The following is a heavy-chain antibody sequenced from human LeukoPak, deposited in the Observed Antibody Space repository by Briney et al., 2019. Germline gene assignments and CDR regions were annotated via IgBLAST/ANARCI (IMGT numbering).Heavy chain of an antibody. J-gene: IGHJ4*02. CDR2: VSYSGTT. V-gene: IGHV4-59*08. Sequence: PSETLSLTCTVSGGSFNRYYWSWIRQPPGKGLEWIGFVSYSGTTDYNPSLKSRVTISKDTSKSQLSLKLTSVTAADTAVYYCARHPSAEPAYFFDYWGQGTLVTVSS. D-gene: IGHD3-9*01. CDR3: ARHPSAEPAYFFDY. CDR1: GGSFNRYY.